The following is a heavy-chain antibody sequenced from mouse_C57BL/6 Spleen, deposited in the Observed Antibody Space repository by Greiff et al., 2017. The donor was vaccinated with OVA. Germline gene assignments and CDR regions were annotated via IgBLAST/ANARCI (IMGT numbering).Heavy chain of an antibody. CDR3: VSHYEGGYYAMDY. CDR2: IRSKSNNYAT. V-gene: IGHV10-1*01. CDR1: GFSFNTYA. J-gene: IGHJ4*01. Sequence: EVQGVESGGGLVQPKGSLKLSCAASGFSFNTYAMNWVRQAPGKGLEWVARIRSKSNNYATYYADSVKDRFTISRDDSESMLYLQMNNLKTEDTAMYYCVSHYEGGYYAMDYWGQGTSVTVSS. D-gene: IGHD2-3*01.